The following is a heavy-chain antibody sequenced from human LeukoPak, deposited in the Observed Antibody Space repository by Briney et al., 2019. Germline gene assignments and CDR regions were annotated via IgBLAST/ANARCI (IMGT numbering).Heavy chain of an antibody. CDR3: ARDPHRERGTSNVFDI. V-gene: IGHV4-30-4*08. J-gene: IGHJ3*02. CDR1: GGSISSADFY. CDR2: IYYTGTT. Sequence: SQTLSLTCTVSGGSISSADFYWNWVRQPPGKGLESIGSIYYTGTTQYNPSLKSRITISLDMFKNQLSLKLSSVTAADTAVYYCARDPHRERGTSNVFDIWGQGTMVTVSS. D-gene: IGHD1-14*01.